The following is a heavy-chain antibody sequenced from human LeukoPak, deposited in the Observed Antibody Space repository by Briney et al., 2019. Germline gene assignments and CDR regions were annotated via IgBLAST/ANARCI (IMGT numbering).Heavy chain of an antibody. CDR3: AGHGWNGDH. CDR2: SYYGGTT. D-gene: IGHD1-1*01. CDR1: SGSISGSPFY. J-gene: IGHJ4*02. V-gene: IGHV4-39*01. Sequence: PSETLSLTCTVSSGSISGSPFYWGWIRQPPGKGLECIGASYYGGTTYYNPSVKSRVTISLDTSKNQFSLKLTAVTAADTAIYYCAGHGWNGDHWGQGTLVTVSS.